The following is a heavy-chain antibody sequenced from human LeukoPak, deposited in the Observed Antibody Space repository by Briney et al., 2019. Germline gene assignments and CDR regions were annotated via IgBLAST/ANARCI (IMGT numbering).Heavy chain of an antibody. Sequence: SETLSLTCAVSGGSISSSNWWSWVRQPPGKGLEWIGYIYYSGSTKYNPSLKSRVSISVDTSKNQFSLKLSSVTAADTAVYYCARGAGAGYNLQPFDYWGQGTLVTVSS. J-gene: IGHJ4*02. CDR2: IYYSGST. CDR3: ARGAGAGYNLQPFDY. CDR1: GGSISSSNW. V-gene: IGHV4-4*02. D-gene: IGHD5-24*01.